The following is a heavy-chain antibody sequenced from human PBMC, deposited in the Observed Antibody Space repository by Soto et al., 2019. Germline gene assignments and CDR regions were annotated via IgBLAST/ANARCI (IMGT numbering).Heavy chain of an antibody. CDR2: ISSSSSYI. CDR1: GFTFSSYS. V-gene: IGHV3-21*01. CDR3: ARDRETYDFWSGYYTDSLDY. J-gene: IGHJ4*02. Sequence: GGSLRLSCAASGFTFSSYSMNWVRQAPGKGLEWVSSISSSSSYIYYADSVKGRFTISRDNAKNSLYLQMNSLRAEDTAVYYCARDRETYDFWSGYYTDSLDYWGQGTLVTVSS. D-gene: IGHD3-3*01.